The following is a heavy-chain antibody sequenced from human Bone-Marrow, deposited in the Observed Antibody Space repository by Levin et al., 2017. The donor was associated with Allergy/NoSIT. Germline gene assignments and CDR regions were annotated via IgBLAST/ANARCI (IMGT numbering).Heavy chain of an antibody. D-gene: IGHD3-10*01. CDR1: GYTFRNYD. V-gene: IGHV1-8*01. Sequence: ASVKVSCKTSGYTFRNYDINWVRQATGQGLEWMGYLTPTSGDAGYAQRFQGRVSMTRDISMSTAYMELRSLGPEDTAVYYCATRGNYSPYDYWGQGTLVTVAS. CDR3: ATRGNYSPYDY. CDR2: LTPTSGDA. J-gene: IGHJ4*02.